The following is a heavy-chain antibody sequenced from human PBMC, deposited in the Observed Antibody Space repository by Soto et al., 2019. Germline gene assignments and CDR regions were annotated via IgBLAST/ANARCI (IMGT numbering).Heavy chain of an antibody. CDR3: ARVCRVCGSGSPFNWLDA. Sequence: QMHLVESGGGVVQPGKSLRLSCAASGFTFNRHPIHWVRQAPGKGLEWIAVISYDGSTKHSADSVKGRFDISRDNSENIVFMQINSLRAEDTAIYYCARVCRVCGSGSPFNWLDAWGQGTLVTVSS. D-gene: IGHD3-10*01. CDR2: ISYDGSTK. J-gene: IGHJ5*02. CDR1: GFTFNRHP. V-gene: IGHV3-30*09.